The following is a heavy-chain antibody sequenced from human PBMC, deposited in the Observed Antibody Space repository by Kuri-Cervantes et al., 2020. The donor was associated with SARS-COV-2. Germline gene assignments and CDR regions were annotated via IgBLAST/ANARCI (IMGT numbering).Heavy chain of an antibody. Sequence: GSLRLSCAVYGGSFSGYYWSWIRQPPGKGLEWIGYIYYSGSTNYNPSLKSRVTISVDTSKNQFSLKLSSVTAADTAVYYCAHIVPKTMEFDYWGQGTLVTVSS. CDR1: GGSFSGYY. J-gene: IGHJ4*02. CDR3: AHIVPKTMEFDY. CDR2: IYYSGST. D-gene: IGHD3-10*01. V-gene: IGHV4-59*01.